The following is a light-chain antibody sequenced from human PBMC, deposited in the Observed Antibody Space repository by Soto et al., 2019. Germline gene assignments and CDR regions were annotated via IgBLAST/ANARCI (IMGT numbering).Light chain of an antibody. V-gene: IGKV1-12*01. CDR2: ASS. Sequence: DIQMTQSPSSVSASVGDTVTITCRASKDILSWLAWYQQKPGEAPRLLIYASSNLQSGVPSRFSGSRSGTDFTLTISGLQPEDFATYYCQQANTFPITFGPGTRLDIK. CDR3: QQANTFPIT. CDR1: KDILSW. J-gene: IGKJ3*01.